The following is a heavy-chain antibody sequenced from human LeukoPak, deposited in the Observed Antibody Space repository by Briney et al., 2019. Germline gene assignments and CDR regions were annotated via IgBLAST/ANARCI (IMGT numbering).Heavy chain of an antibody. CDR3: ARGGGLDV. J-gene: IGHJ6*02. V-gene: IGHV3-7*03. Sequence: GGFLRLSCAASGFTFSNYAMSWARQAPGKGLEWVASINHNGNVNYYVDSVKGRFTISRDNAKNSLYLQMSNLRAKDTAVYFCARGGGLDVWGQGATVTVSS. CDR1: GFTFSNYA. D-gene: IGHD3-16*01. CDR2: INHNGNVN.